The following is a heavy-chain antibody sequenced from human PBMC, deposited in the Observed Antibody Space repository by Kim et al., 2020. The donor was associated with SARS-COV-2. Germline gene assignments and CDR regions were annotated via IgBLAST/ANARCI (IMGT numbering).Heavy chain of an antibody. CDR3: ATSYEYSSSSISLGMDV. J-gene: IGHJ6*02. CDR2: IYYSGST. CDR1: GGSISSSSYY. Sequence: SETLSLTCTVSGGSISSSSYYWGWIRQPPGKGLEWIGSIYYSGSTYYNPSLKSRVTISVDTSKNQFSLKLSSVTAADTAVYYCATSYEYSSSSISLGMDVWGQGTTVTVSS. D-gene: IGHD6-6*01. V-gene: IGHV4-39*01.